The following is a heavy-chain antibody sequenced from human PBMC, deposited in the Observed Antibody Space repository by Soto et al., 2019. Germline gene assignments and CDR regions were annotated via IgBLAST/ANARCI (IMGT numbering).Heavy chain of an antibody. V-gene: IGHV3-48*01. D-gene: IGHD6-13*01. CDR1: GFTFSSYS. CDR2: ISSSSSTI. CDR3: ARDFEAPPGTFDY. Sequence: PGGSLRLSCAASGFTFSSYSMNWVRQAPGKGLEWVSYISSSSSTIYYADSVKGRFTISRDNAKNSLYLQMNSLRAEDTAVYYCARDFEAPPGTFDYWGQGTLVTVST. J-gene: IGHJ4*02.